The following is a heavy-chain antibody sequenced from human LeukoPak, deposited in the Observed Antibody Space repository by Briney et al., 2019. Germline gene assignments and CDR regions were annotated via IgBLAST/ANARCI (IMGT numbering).Heavy chain of an antibody. D-gene: IGHD2/OR15-2a*01. CDR3: ARVRGPREYNDY. V-gene: IGHV3-74*01. Sequence: GWSLRLSCAASGFTFSTYWMHWVRQAPGKGPVWVSRINSDGSSTADADSVKGRFTISRDNAKNTLYLQMNSLRAEDTAVYYCARVRGPREYNDYWGQGTLVTVSS. CDR2: INSDGSST. CDR1: GFTFSTYW. J-gene: IGHJ4*02.